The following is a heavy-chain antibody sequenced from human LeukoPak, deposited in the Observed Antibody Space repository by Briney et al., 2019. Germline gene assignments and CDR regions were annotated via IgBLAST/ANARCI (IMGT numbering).Heavy chain of an antibody. CDR3: ARGRGSSWYYFDY. CDR2: IYTSGNT. CDR1: GGSISSYY. V-gene: IGHV4-4*07. Sequence: PSETLSLTCTVSGGSISSYYWSWVRQPAGKGLEWIGRIYTSGNTNYNPSLKGRVTKSVDTSKNQFSLNLSSVTAADTAVYYCARGRGSSWYYFDYWGQGTLVTVSS. J-gene: IGHJ4*02. D-gene: IGHD6-13*01.